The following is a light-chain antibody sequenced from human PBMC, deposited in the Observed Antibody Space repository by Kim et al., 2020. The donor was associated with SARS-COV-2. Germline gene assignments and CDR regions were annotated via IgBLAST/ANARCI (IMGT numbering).Light chain of an antibody. Sequence: SSAGGDRVTSTCRASQSIRSYLNWYQQKPGKAPKLLIYAASSLQSGVPSRFSGSGSGTDFTLSISSLQPENFATYYCQQSYSFWTFGQGTKVNIK. CDR2: AAS. V-gene: IGKV1-39*01. CDR1: QSIRSY. J-gene: IGKJ1*01. CDR3: QQSYSFWT.